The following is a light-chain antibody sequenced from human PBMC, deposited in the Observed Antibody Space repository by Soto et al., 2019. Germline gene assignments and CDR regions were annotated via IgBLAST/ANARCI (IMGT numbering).Light chain of an antibody. CDR1: QSVSSY. Sequence: EIVLTQSPATLSLSPGERATLSCRASQSVSSYLAWYQQKPGQARRLLIYAASNRATGIPARFSGSGSGTDFTLTISSLEPEDFAVYYCQQRSNWPLTFGGGTKVEIK. J-gene: IGKJ4*01. CDR2: AAS. CDR3: QQRSNWPLT. V-gene: IGKV3-11*01.